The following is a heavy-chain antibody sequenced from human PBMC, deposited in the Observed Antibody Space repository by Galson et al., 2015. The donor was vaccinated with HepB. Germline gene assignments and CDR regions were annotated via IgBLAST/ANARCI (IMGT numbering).Heavy chain of an antibody. J-gene: IGHJ6*02. CDR3: TTAYCSSTSCQNYYYGMDV. V-gene: IGHV3-15*01. D-gene: IGHD2-2*01. Sequence: SLRLSCAASGFTFSNAWMSWVRQAPGKGLEWVGRIKSKTDGGTTDYAAPVKGRFTISRDDSKNTLYLQMNSLKTEDTAVYYCTTAYCSSTSCQNYYYGMDVWGQGTTVTVSS. CDR1: GFTFSNAW. CDR2: IKSKTDGGTT.